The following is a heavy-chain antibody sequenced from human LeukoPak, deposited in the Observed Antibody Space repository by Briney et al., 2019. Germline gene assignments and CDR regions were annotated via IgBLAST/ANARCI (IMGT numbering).Heavy chain of an antibody. CDR3: AGDLESGYYYEGDTTHTNY. D-gene: IGHD3-22*01. CDR2: ISSSSSYI. Sequence: GGSLRLFCAASGFTFSSYSMNWVRQAPGKGLEWVSSISSSSSYIYYADSVKGRFTISRDNAKNSLYLQMNSLRAEDTAVYYCAGDLESGYYYEGDTTHTNYWGQGTLVTVSS. J-gene: IGHJ4*02. V-gene: IGHV3-21*01. CDR1: GFTFSSYS.